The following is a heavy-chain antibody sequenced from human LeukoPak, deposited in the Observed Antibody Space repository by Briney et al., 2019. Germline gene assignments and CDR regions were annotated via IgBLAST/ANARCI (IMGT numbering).Heavy chain of an antibody. CDR3: ARGGSMVY. Sequence: SVKVSCTASGGTFSSYAFSWVRQAPGQGLEWMGEIIPIVGTTNYAQMFQGRVTITADESTSTAYMELSSLRSEDTAVYYCARGGSMVYWGQGTLVTVSS. V-gene: IGHV1-69*13. D-gene: IGHD2-2*01. CDR2: IIPIVGTT. CDR1: GGTFSSYA. J-gene: IGHJ4*02.